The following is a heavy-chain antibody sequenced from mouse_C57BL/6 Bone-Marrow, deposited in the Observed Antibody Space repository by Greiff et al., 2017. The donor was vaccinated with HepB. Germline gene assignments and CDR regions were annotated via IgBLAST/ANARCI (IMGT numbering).Heavy chain of an antibody. V-gene: IGHV5-6*01. CDR2: ISSGGSYT. D-gene: IGHD1-2*01. J-gene: IGHJ4*01. CDR3: ASQITTAAAMDY. Sequence: EVKVVESGGDLVKPGGSLKLSCAASGFTFSSYGMSWVRQTPDKRLEWVATISSGGSYTYYPDSVKGRFTISRDNAKNTLYLQMSSLKSEDTAMYYCASQITTAAAMDYWGQGTSVTVSS. CDR1: GFTFSSYG.